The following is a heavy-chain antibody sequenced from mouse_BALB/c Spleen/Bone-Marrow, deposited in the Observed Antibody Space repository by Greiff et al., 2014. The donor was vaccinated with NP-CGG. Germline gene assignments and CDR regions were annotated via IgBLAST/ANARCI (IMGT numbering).Heavy chain of an antibody. Sequence: VQRVESGPGLVAPSQSLSITCTVSGFSLTGYGVNWVRQPPGKGLEWLGMIWGDGSTDYNSALKSRLSISKDNSKGQVFLKMNSLQTDDTARYYCAREPHYYAMDYWGQGTSVTVSS. J-gene: IGHJ4*01. CDR2: IWGDGST. V-gene: IGHV2-6-7*01. CDR3: AREPHYYAMDY. CDR1: GFSLTGYG.